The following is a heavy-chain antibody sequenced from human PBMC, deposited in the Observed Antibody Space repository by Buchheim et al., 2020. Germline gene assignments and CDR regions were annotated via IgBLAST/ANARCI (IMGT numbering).Heavy chain of an antibody. CDR2: IYTSGST. J-gene: IGHJ4*02. Sequence: QVQLQESGPGLVKPSQTLSLTCTVSGGSISSGSYYWSWIRQPAGKGLEWIGRIYTSGSTNYNPSLKSRVTISVDTSKNQFSLKLSSVTAADTAVYYCARAPGHSGSYYILDYWGQGTL. CDR1: GGSISSGSYY. D-gene: IGHD1-26*01. CDR3: ARAPGHSGSYYILDY. V-gene: IGHV4-61*02.